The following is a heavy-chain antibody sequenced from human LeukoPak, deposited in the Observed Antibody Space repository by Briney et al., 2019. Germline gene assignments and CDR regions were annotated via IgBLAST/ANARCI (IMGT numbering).Heavy chain of an antibody. V-gene: IGHV3-33*06. CDR1: GFTFSSYC. D-gene: IGHD4-23*01. Sequence: GGSLRLSCAASGFTFSSYCMHWVRQAPGKGLEWVAVIWYDGSNKYYADSVKGRFTISRDNSKNTLYLQMNSLRAEDTAVYYCAKLIDYGGKVIDYWGQGTLVTVSS. CDR2: IWYDGSNK. CDR3: AKLIDYGGKVIDY. J-gene: IGHJ4*02.